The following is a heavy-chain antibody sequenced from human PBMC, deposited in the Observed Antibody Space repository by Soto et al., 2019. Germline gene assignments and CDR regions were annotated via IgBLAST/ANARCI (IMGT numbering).Heavy chain of an antibody. V-gene: IGHV3-7*03. CDR1: GFTFSSYW. D-gene: IGHD6-13*01. CDR2: IKQDGSEK. CDR3: ARAIAAAGTGYFDY. J-gene: IGHJ4*02. Sequence: GGSLRLSCAASGFTFSSYWMSWVRQAPGKGLEWVANIKQDGSEKYYVDSVKGRFTISRDNAKNSLYLQMNSLRAEDTAVYYCARAIAAAGTGYFDYWGQGTLVTVSS.